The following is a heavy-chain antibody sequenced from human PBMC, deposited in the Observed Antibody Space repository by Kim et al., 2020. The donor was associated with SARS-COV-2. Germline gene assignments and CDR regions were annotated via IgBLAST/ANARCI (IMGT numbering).Heavy chain of an antibody. J-gene: IGHJ4*02. CDR1: GFTFSSYW. D-gene: IGHD3-10*01. CDR2: IKQDGSEK. V-gene: IGHV3-7*01. Sequence: GGSLRLSCAASGFTFSSYWMSWVRQAPGKGLEWVANIKQDGSEKYYVDSVKGRFTISRDNAKNSLYLQMNSLRAEDTAVYYCARVRGGRITMVALDYWGQGTLVTVSS. CDR3: ARVRGGRITMVALDY.